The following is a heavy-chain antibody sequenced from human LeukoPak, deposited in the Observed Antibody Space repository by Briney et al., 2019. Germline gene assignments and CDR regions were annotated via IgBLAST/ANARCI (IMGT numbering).Heavy chain of an antibody. CDR3: ARVARYGDYIGGSDY. V-gene: IGHV3-30*02. D-gene: IGHD4-17*01. CDR1: GFTFSAYG. J-gene: IGHJ4*02. Sequence: GGSLRLSCAASGFTFSAYGMHWVRQAPVKGLEWVAFIRYDGSNKYYPDSVRGRFTVSRDNSKNTLYLQMNSLRAEDTAVYYCARVARYGDYIGGSDYWGQGALVTVSS. CDR2: IRYDGSNK.